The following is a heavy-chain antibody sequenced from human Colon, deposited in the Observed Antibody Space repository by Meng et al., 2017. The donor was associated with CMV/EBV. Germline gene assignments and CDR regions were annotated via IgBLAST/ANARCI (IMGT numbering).Heavy chain of an antibody. CDR3: VRDGRMYAFDY. CDR1: GFTFGDHF. V-gene: IGHV3-72*01. J-gene: IGHJ4*02. CDR2: AKNKAWQYGT. Sequence: GGSLRLSCPASGFTFGDHFMDWVRQSPGKGLEWVGRAKNKAWQYGTEYAASVKGRFIISRDDSNGSLYLQMNSLKHEDTAVYYCVRDGRMYAFDYWGQGTLVTVSS. D-gene: IGHD2-8*01.